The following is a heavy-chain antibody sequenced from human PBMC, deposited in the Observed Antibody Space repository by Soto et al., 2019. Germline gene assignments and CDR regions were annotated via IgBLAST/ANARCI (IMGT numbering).Heavy chain of an antibody. CDR2: VFYSGSS. CDR1: GGSVSTGDFY. J-gene: IGHJ4*02. Sequence: QVQLQESGPGQVKPSETLSLTCSVFGGSVSTGDFYWSWIRQTPGKGLEWIGYVFYSGSSYYHPSLQSRGVISVDASKNQFSRKLRSVTAADTAVYFCARGIVDHGGYFAYWGQGILVTVSS. D-gene: IGHD4-17*01. V-gene: IGHV4-30-4*08. CDR3: ARGIVDHGGYFAY.